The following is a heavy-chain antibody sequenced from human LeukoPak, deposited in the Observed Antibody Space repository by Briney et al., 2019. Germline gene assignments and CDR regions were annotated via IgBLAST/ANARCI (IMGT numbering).Heavy chain of an antibody. CDR2: IIPIFGTA. CDR1: GGTFSSYA. CDR3: AGGGTTETNTAFVI. D-gene: IGHD1-7*01. V-gene: IGHV1-69*13. Sequence: EASVQVSCKASGGTFSSYAISWVRQAPGQGLEWMGGIIPIFGTANYAQKFQGRVTITADESTSTAYMELSSLRSEDTAVYYCAGGGTTETNTAFVIWGQGTMVTVSS. J-gene: IGHJ3*02.